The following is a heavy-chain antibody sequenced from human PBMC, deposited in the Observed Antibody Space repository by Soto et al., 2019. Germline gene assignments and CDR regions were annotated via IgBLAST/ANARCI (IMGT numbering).Heavy chain of an antibody. CDR3: ARDSDYGDPRYYYYYMDV. CDR2: ISSSSSYI. CDR1: GFPFISYS. V-gene: IGHV3-21*01. Sequence: PGGSLRLSCAASGFPFISYSMNWVRQAPGKGLEWVSSISSSSSYIYYADSVKGRFTISRDNAKNSLYLQMNSLRAEDTAVYYCARDSDYGDPRYYYYYMDVWGKGTTVTVSS. J-gene: IGHJ6*03. D-gene: IGHD4-17*01.